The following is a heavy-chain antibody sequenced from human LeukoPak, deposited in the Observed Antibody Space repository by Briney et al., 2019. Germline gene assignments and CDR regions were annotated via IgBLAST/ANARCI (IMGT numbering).Heavy chain of an antibody. CDR1: GGSFSGYY. V-gene: IGHV4-34*09. J-gene: IGHJ4*02. CDR2: INHSGST. Sequence: SSETLSLTCAVYGGSFSGYYWSWIRQPPGKGLEWIGEINHSGSTNYNPSLKSRVTISVDTSKNQFSLRLSSVTAADTAVYYCARAADHYDSSGYAFDYWGQGTLVTVSS. CDR3: ARAADHYDSSGYAFDY. D-gene: IGHD3-22*01.